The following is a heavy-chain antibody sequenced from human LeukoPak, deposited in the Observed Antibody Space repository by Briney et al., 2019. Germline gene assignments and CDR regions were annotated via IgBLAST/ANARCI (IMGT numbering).Heavy chain of an antibody. CDR1: GFSFSDDF. CDR2: ISHSGYTI. CDR3: ARERGDIVAF. V-gene: IGHV3-11*01. D-gene: IGHD2-15*01. J-gene: IGHJ6*02. Sequence: PGGSLRLSCVASGFSFSDDFMSWIRQAPGQRPEWVSCISHSGYTIQYADSVKGRFTISRDNAKNSPYLQMNSLRAEDTAVYYCARERGDIVAFWGQGTTVTVSS.